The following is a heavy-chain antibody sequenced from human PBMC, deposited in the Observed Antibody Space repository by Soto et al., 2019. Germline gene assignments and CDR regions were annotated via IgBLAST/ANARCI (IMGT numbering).Heavy chain of an antibody. CDR2: ISDDGIND. Sequence: SGVTSVEFGRRFIRQAPGKGLEWVAVISDDGINDYYPDSVKGRFTISRDNSKNTLYLRVNSLRPEDTAVYYCARGSATHYNSGTLLDWGRGTLVTVSS. CDR1: GVTSVEFG. D-gene: IGHD3-10*01. V-gene: IGHV3-30-3*01. J-gene: IGHJ4*02. CDR3: ARGSATHYNSGTLLD.